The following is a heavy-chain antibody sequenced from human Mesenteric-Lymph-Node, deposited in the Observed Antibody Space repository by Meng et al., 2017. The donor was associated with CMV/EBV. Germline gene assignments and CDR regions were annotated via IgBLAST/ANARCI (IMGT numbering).Heavy chain of an antibody. V-gene: IGHV5-51*01. J-gene: IGHJ4*02. CDR3: SRRLAAAGPFDY. Sequence: WKGSGYVVTSYWIGWVRQMPGKGLEWMGIIYPGDSDTRYSPSFQGQVPISASKSISTAYLQWSTLPASDTAMSSCSRRLAAAGPFDYLGQGTLVTVSS. CDR1: GYVVTSYW. D-gene: IGHD6-13*01. CDR2: IYPGDSDT.